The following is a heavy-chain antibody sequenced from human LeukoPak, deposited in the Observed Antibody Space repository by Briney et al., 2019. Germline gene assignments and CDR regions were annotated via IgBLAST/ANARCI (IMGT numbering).Heavy chain of an antibody. CDR1: GYTFTGYY. J-gene: IGHJ6*02. Sequence: ASVKGSCKASGYTFTGYYMHWVRQAPGQGLEWMGWINPNSGGTNYAQKFQGRVTMTRDTSISTAYMELSRLRSDDTAVYYCARDAFMGSSSRYYYGMDVWGQGTTVTVSS. V-gene: IGHV1-2*02. D-gene: IGHD6-13*01. CDR3: ARDAFMGSSSRYYYGMDV. CDR2: INPNSGGT.